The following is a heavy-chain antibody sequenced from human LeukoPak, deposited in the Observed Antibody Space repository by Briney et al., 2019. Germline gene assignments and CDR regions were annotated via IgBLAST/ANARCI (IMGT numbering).Heavy chain of an antibody. D-gene: IGHD5-18*01. CDR1: GYTLTELS. V-gene: IGHV1-24*01. CDR2: FDPEDGET. CDR3: ARDIYSYGIKGASVDY. Sequence: GASVKVSCKVSGYTLTELSMHWVRQAPGKGLEWMGGFDPEDGETIYAQKFQGRVTMTEDTSTDTAYMELSSLRSEDTAVYYCARDIYSYGIKGASVDYWGQGTLVTVSS. J-gene: IGHJ4*02.